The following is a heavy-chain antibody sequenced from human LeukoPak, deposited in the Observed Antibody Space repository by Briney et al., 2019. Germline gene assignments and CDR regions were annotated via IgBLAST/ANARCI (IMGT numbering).Heavy chain of an antibody. J-gene: IGHJ5*02. Sequence: GGSPTLPCKLSGLTFGTDWMSWSRQAPGKGRAWVAAIKPDEGENYYVASVEGRFTISRDNAKNTLFLQMNSLRVEDTALYFCVRHSITRALDLWGQGTLVIVSS. CDR2: IKPDEGEN. CDR3: VRHSITRALDL. CDR1: GLTFGTDW. V-gene: IGHV3-7*01. D-gene: IGHD7-27*01.